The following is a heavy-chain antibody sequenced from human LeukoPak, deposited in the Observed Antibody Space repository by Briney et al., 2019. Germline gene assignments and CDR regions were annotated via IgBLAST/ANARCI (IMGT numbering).Heavy chain of an antibody. CDR1: GFTFSSYA. D-gene: IGHD5-18*01. CDR3: AKGGAVVGWYFDL. J-gene: IGHJ2*01. CDR2: ISYDGSNK. V-gene: IGHV3-30-3*01. Sequence: GGSLRLSCAASGFTFSSYAMSWVRQAPGKGLGWVAVISYDGSNKYYADSVKGRFTISRDNSKNTLYLQMNSLRAEDTAVYYCAKGGAVVGWYFDLWGRGTLVTVSS.